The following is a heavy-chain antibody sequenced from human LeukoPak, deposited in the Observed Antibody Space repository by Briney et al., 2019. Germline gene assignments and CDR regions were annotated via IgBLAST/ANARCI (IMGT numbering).Heavy chain of an antibody. Sequence: SETLSLTCTVSGGSISSYYWSWIRQPPGKGLEWIGYIYYSGSTNYNPSLKSRVTISVDTSKNQFSLKLSSVTAADTAVYYCASHSGNYWYYFDYWGQGTLVTVSS. CDR3: ASHSGNYWYYFDY. CDR2: IYYSGST. J-gene: IGHJ4*02. CDR1: GGSISSYY. D-gene: IGHD1-26*01. V-gene: IGHV4-59*01.